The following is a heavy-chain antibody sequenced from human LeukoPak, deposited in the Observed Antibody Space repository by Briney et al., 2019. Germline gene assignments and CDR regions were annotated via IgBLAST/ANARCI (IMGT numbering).Heavy chain of an antibody. Sequence: SETLSLTCAVYGGSFSGYYWSWIRQPPGKGLEWIGEINHSGSTNYNPSLKSRVTISVDTSKNQFSLKLSSVTAADTAVYYCARGPNPYGDYVIEYFQHWGQGTLVTVSS. CDR3: ARGPNPYGDYVIEYFQH. J-gene: IGHJ1*01. D-gene: IGHD4-17*01. CDR1: GGSFSGYY. V-gene: IGHV4-34*01. CDR2: INHSGST.